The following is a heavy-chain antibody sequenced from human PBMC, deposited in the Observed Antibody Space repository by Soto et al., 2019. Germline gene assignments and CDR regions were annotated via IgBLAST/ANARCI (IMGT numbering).Heavy chain of an antibody. CDR3: ARAAYNYGLFDY. V-gene: IGHV4-4*07. CDR1: GGSITVYY. D-gene: IGHD5-18*01. CDR2: IYTSGTT. Sequence: SETLSLTCTVSGGSITVYYLNWIRQPAGKGLEWIGHIYTSGTTNYNPSFKSRVTMSLDTSQNQFSLRLTSVTAADPAVYYCARAAYNYGLFDYRGQGTLVTGS. J-gene: IGHJ4*02.